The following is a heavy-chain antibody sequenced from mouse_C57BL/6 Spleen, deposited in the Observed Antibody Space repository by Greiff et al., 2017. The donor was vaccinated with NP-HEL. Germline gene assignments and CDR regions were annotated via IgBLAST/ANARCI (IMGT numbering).Heavy chain of an antibody. V-gene: IGHV5-16*01. Sequence: EVQLVESEGGLVQPGSSMKLSCTASGFTFSDYYMAWVRQVPEKGLEWVANINYDGSSNYYLDSLKSRFIISRDNAKNILYLQMSSLKSEDTATYSCARDRVEHWYFDVWGTGTTVTVSS. J-gene: IGHJ1*03. D-gene: IGHD1-1*01. CDR2: INYDGSSN. CDR1: GFTFSDYY. CDR3: ARDRVEHWYFDV.